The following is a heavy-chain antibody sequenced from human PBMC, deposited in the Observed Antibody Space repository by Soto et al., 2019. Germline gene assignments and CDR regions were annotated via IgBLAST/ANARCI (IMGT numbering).Heavy chain of an antibody. V-gene: IGHV3-23*01. CDR3: SKLVGATVVSDY. CDR2: ISGSGGVST. D-gene: IGHD1-26*01. Sequence: EVQLLESGGGLVQPGGSLRLSCAASGFTFRSYAMTWVRQAPGEGLEWVSAISGSGGVSTYYADSVKGRFTISRDNSKNTLFLQMSSLRAEDTAVYYCSKLVGATVVSDYWGQGTLVIVSS. J-gene: IGHJ4*02. CDR1: GFTFRSYA.